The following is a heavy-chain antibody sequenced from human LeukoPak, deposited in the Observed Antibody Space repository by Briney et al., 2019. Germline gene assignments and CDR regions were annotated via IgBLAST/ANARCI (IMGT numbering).Heavy chain of an antibody. CDR1: GFTLRSYV. CDR3: AKFGATHDAFDI. CDR2: ISGSGDST. Sequence: GGSLRLSCVASGFTLRSYVMNWVRQTPGKGLEWVSSISGSGDSTFHADSVKGRFTISRDNSKNTLYLQMNSLRAEDTAVYYCAKFGATHDAFDIWGQGTMVTVSS. D-gene: IGHD3-10*01. J-gene: IGHJ3*02. V-gene: IGHV3-23*01.